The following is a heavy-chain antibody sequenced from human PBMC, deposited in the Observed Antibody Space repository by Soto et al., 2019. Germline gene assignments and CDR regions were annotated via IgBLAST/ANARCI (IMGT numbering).Heavy chain of an antibody. V-gene: IGHV1-18*01. Sequence: ASVKVSCKASGYTFTSYGISWVRQAPGQGLEWMGWISAYNGNTNYAQKLQGRVTMTTDTSTSTAYMELRSLRSDDTAVYYCARCLSGSYYPSSHYYYMDVWGKGTTVTVSS. CDR1: GYTFTSYG. CDR3: ARCLSGSYYPSSHYYYMDV. J-gene: IGHJ6*03. CDR2: ISAYNGNT. D-gene: IGHD3-10*01.